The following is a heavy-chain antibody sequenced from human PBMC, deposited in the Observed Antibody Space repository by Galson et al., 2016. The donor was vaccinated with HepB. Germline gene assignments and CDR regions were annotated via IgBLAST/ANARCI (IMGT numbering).Heavy chain of an antibody. CDR1: GGSISSYY. Sequence: SETLSRTCTVSGGSISSYYWSWIRQPPGKELEWIGYIYYSGSTHYNPSLRSRVTISVDSSKNQFYLKLNSVTAADTAMYYCAREKEQQLELGAFDYWGQGTLVTVSS. CDR2: IYYSGST. CDR3: AREKEQQLELGAFDY. D-gene: IGHD6-13*01. V-gene: IGHV4-59*01. J-gene: IGHJ4*02.